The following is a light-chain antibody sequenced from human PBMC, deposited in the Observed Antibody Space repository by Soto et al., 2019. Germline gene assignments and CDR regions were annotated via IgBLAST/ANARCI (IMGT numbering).Light chain of an antibody. CDR1: SSNIGKNY. CDR2: DNN. CDR3: GTWDSSLSAGRV. V-gene: IGLV1-51*01. J-gene: IGLJ2*01. Sequence: QSVLTQSPSVSAAPGQRVTISCSGSSSNIGKNYVSWYQHLPGAAPKLLIYDNNKRPSGIPDRFSGSKSGTSATLGITGLQTGDEADYYCGTWDSSLSAGRVFGGGTKLTVL.